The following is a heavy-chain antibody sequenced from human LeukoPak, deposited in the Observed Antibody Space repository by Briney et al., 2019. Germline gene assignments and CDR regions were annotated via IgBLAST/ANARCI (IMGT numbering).Heavy chain of an antibody. D-gene: IGHD1/OR15-1a*01. J-gene: IGHJ4*01. CDR3: ASQAKQRGRPRRYYFDY. CDR1: GGSISSSSYY. CDR2: IHYIGST. Sequence: SETLSLTCTVSGGSISSSSYYWGWIRQPPGKGLEWIGSIHYIGSTDYNPSLKGRVTISVDTSKNQFSLNLSSVTAADAALYYCASQAKQRGRPRRYYFDYWDLGTLVTVSS. V-gene: IGHV4-39*01.